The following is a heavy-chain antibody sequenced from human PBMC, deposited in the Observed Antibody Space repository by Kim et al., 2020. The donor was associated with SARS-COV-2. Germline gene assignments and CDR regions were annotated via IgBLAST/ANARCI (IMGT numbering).Heavy chain of an antibody. D-gene: IGHD6-19*01. CDR3: ARIAVAGNWRYYYYYGMDV. V-gene: IGHV3-21*01. CDR2: ISSSSSYI. CDR1: GFTFSSYS. J-gene: IGHJ6*02. Sequence: GGSLRLSCAASGFTFSSYSMNWVRQAPGKGLEWVSSISSSSSYIYYADSVKGRFTISRDNAKNSLYLQMNSLRAEDTAVYYCARIAVAGNWRYYYYYGMDVWGQGTTVTVSS.